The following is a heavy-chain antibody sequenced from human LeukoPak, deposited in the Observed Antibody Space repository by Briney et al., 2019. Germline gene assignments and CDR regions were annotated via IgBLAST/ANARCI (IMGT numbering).Heavy chain of an antibody. D-gene: IGHD2/OR15-2a*01. Sequence: SETLSLTCAVSGGSISSGGYSWSWIRQPPGKGLEWIGYISHSGSTNYSPSLKSRVTISLDTSKNQFSLKLSSVTAADTAVYYCAGHHPRNTVDFWGQGTLVTVSS. CDR3: AGHHPRNTVDF. V-gene: IGHV4-61*08. CDR1: GGSISSGGYS. J-gene: IGHJ4*02. CDR2: ISHSGST.